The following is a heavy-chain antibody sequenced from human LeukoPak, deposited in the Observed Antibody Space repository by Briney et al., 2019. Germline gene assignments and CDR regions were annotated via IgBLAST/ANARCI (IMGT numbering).Heavy chain of an antibody. CDR2: INHSGST. J-gene: IGHJ5*02. CDR1: GGSFSGYY. Sequence: SETLSLTCAVYGGSFSGYYWSWIRQPPGKGLEWIGEINHSGSTNYNPSLKSRVTISVDTSKNQFSLKLSSVTAADTAVYYCARYSYGYYWFDPWGQGTLVTVSS. D-gene: IGHD5-18*01. CDR3: ARYSYGYYWFDP. V-gene: IGHV4-34*01.